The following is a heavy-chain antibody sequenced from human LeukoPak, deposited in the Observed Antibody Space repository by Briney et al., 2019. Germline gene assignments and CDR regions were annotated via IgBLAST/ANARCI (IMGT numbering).Heavy chain of an antibody. D-gene: IGHD2-15*01. Sequence: SETLSLTCTVSGGSISTYYWSWIRQPPGKGLEWIGYIYYSGNTNYNPSLKSRVTISVDTSKNQFSLKLTSATAADTALYYCARLGRPAAFDIWGQGTMVTVSS. J-gene: IGHJ3*02. CDR2: IYYSGNT. CDR1: GGSISTYY. V-gene: IGHV4-59*08. CDR3: ARLGRPAAFDI.